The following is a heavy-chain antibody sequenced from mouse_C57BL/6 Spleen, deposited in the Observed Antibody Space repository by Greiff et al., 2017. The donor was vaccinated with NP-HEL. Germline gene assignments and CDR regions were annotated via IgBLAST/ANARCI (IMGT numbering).Heavy chain of an antibody. J-gene: IGHJ2*01. CDR2: IRNKANGYTT. D-gene: IGHD1-1*01. CDR1: GFTFTDYY. CDR3: ARSRGSTYVDY. V-gene: IGHV7-3*01. Sequence: EVMLVESGGGLVQPGGSLSLSCAASGFTFTDYYMSWVRQPPGKALEWLGFIRNKANGYTTEYSASVKGRFTISRDNSQSILYLQMNALRAEDSATYYCARSRGSTYVDYWGQGTTLTVSS.